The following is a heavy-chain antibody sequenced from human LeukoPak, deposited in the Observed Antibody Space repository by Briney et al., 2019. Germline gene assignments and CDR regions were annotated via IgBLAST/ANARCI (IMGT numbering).Heavy chain of an antibody. CDR3: ARDHPGVAFDI. Sequence: TSETLSLTCAVYGGSFSGYYWSWIRQPPGKGLEWIGEINHSGSTNYNPSLKSRVTISVDTSKNQFSLKLSSVTAADTAVYYCARDHPGVAFDIWGQGTMVTVSS. CDR2: INHSGST. V-gene: IGHV4-34*01. CDR1: GGSFSGYY. J-gene: IGHJ3*02.